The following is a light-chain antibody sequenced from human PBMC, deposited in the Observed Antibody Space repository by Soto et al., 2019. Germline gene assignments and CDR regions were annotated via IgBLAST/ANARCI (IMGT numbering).Light chain of an antibody. J-gene: IGKJ2*01. V-gene: IGKV1-5*03. Sequence: DIQMTQSPSTLSASVGDRVTITCRASRSINTWLAWYQQKPGKAPKLLIYKASSLGSGVPSRFSGSGSGTEFTLTISSLQPDDFAIYYCQQYNSHSSYTFGQGTKLEIK. CDR2: KAS. CDR1: RSINTW. CDR3: QQYNSHSSYT.